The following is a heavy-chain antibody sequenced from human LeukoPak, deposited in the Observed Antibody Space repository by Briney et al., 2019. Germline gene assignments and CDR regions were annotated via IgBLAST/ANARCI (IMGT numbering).Heavy chain of an antibody. V-gene: IGHV1-8*01. D-gene: IGHD3-10*01. CDR1: GYTFTSYD. CDR3: ARGLTMVRGVILAY. J-gene: IGHJ4*02. CDR2: MNPNSGNT. Sequence: ASVKVSCKASGYTFTSYDINWVRQATGQGLEWMGWMNPNSGNTGYAQKFQGGVTMTRNTSIGTAYMELSSLRSEDTAVYYCARGLTMVRGVILAYWGQGTLVTVSS.